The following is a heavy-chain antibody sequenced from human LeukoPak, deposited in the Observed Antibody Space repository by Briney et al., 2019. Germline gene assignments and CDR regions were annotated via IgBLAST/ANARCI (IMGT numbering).Heavy chain of an antibody. CDR3: ARRGTVTTNGYYYYYMDV. Sequence: SETLSLTCTVSGGSISSYYWSWIRQPPGKGLEWIGYIYTSTSATYNPSLKSRVTISVDTSKNQFSLRLSSVTAADTAVYYCARRGTVTTNGYYYYYMDVWGKGTTVTVS. D-gene: IGHD4-17*01. J-gene: IGHJ6*03. V-gene: IGHV4-4*09. CDR2: IYTSTSA. CDR1: GGSISSYY.